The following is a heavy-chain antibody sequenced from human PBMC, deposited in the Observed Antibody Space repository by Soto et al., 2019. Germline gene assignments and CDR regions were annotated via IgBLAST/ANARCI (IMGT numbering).Heavy chain of an antibody. D-gene: IGHD3-22*01. CDR1: GGSISSYY. V-gene: IGHV4-4*07. J-gene: IGHJ4*02. Sequence: PSETLSLTCTVSGGSISSYYWSWIRQPAGKGLEWIGRIYTSGSTNYNPSLKSRVTMSVDTSKNQFSLKLSSVTAADTAVYYCARETGHDSSCYYYVGFDYWGQGTLVTVSS. CDR3: ARETGHDSSCYYYVGFDY. CDR2: IYTSGST.